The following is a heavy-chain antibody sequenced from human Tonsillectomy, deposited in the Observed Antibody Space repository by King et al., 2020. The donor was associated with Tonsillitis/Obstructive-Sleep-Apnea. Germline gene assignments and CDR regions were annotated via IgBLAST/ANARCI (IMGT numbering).Heavy chain of an antibody. J-gene: IGHJ3*01. CDR1: GFTFSSFA. CDR2: ISYDGSHK. D-gene: IGHD1-26*01. CDR3: ARHHSGSYGGAFDC. Sequence: VQLVESGGGVVQPGRSLRLSCAASGFTFSSFAMHWVRQAPGKGLEWVAVISYDGSHKSYADSVKGRFTISRDNSKNTLYLQMNSLRAEDTAVYYCARHHSGSYGGAFDCWGQGTMVTVSS. V-gene: IGHV3-30*04.